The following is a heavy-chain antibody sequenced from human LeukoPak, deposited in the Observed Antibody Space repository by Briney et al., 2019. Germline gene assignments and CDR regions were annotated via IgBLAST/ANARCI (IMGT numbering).Heavy chain of an antibody. CDR2: INPNSGGT. CDR1: GYTFTGYY. V-gene: IGHV1-2*02. CDR3: ARGVDYGSGRRGDFDY. J-gene: IGHJ4*02. D-gene: IGHD3-10*01. Sequence: ASVKVSCKASGYTFTGYYMHWVRQAPGQGLEWMGWINPNSGGTNYAQKFQGRVTMTRDTSISTAYMELSRLRSDDTAVYYCARGVDYGSGRRGDFDYWGQGTLVTVSS.